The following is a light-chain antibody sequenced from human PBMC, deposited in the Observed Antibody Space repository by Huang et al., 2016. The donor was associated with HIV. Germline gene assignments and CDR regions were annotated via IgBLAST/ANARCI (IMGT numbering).Light chain of an antibody. CDR1: QDIANS. Sequence: QLTQSPSSLSMSVGDRVIITCQASQDIANSLAWYQHKPGRAPKLLISAASTLQRGVPSRFSGGSAGTYFTLISTNLQPDDFATCYCQQLHSYPITFGQGTRLDI. CDR2: AAS. J-gene: IGKJ5*01. V-gene: IGKV1-9*01. CDR3: QQLHSYPIT.